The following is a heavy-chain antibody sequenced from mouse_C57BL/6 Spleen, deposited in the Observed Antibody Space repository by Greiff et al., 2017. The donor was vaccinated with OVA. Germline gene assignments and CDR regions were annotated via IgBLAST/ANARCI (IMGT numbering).Heavy chain of an antibody. CDR3: AREANWASWFAY. V-gene: IGHV1-22*01. J-gene: IGHJ3*01. D-gene: IGHD4-1*01. Sequence: VQLQQSGPELVKPGASVKMSCKASGYTFTDYNMHWVKQSHGKSLEWIGYINPNNGGTSYNQKFKGKATLTVNKSSSTAYMELRSLTSEDSAVYYCAREANWASWFAYWGQGTLVTVSA. CDR1: GYTFTDYN. CDR2: INPNNGGT.